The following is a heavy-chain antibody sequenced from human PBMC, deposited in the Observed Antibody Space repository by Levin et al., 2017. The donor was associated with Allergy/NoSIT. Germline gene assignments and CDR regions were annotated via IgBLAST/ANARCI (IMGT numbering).Heavy chain of an antibody. J-gene: IGHJ5*02. D-gene: IGHD3-3*01. V-gene: IGHV4-61*01. CDR3: ARDHIGSYYDFWSGYYTGGNWFDP. CDR2: IYYSGST. CDR1: GGSVSSGSYY. Sequence: LSQTLSLTCTVSGGSVSSGSYYWSWIRQPPGKGLEWIGYIYYSGSTNYNPSLKSRVTISVDTSKNQFSLKLSSVTAADTAVYYRARDHIGSYYDFWSGYYTGGNWFDPWGQGTLVTVSS.